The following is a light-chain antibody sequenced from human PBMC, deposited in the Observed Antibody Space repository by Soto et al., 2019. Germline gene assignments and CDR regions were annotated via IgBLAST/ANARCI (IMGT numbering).Light chain of an antibody. Sequence: EIVLTQSPGTLSLSPGERATLSCRASQIITSSYLAWYQQKPGQAPRLLIYAASTRATGIPDRFSGSGSGTDFTLTISRLEPEDFAVYYCQQYGSSPQTFGQGTKVETK. J-gene: IGKJ1*01. V-gene: IGKV3-20*01. CDR3: QQYGSSPQT. CDR1: QIITSSY. CDR2: AAS.